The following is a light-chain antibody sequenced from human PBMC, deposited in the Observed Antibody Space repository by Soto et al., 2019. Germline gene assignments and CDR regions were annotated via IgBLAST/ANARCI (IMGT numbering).Light chain of an antibody. CDR1: QSISSY. CDR2: AAS. J-gene: IGKJ1*01. Sequence: DLQMTQSPSSLSASVGDRVTITCRASQSISSYLNWYQQKPGKAPKLLIYAASSLQSGVPSRFSGSGSWTDFTLTISSLQPEDFATYYCQHSYSTLWTFGQGTKVEVK. CDR3: QHSYSTLWT. V-gene: IGKV1-39*01.